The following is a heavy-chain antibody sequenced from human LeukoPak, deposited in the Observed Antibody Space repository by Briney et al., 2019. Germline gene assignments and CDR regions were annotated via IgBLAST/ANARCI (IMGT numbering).Heavy chain of an antibody. CDR2: ISYDGSNK. J-gene: IGHJ3*02. Sequence: GGSLRLSCAASGFTFSSYGMHWVRQAPGKGLEWVAVISYDGSNKYYADSVKGRFTLSRDISKNSVYLQVKSLRAEDTAVYYCARGDYGSGLDTYAFDIWGQGTMVTVSS. D-gene: IGHD4-17*01. CDR3: ARGDYGSGLDTYAFDI. V-gene: IGHV3-30*03. CDR1: GFTFSSYG.